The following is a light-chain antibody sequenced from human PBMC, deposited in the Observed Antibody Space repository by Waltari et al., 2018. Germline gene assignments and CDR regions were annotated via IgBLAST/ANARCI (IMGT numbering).Light chain of an antibody. CDR1: QSVLYSSNNKNY. CDR2: WAS. CDR3: QQYYSTPLT. V-gene: IGKV4-1*01. Sequence: DIVMTQSPDSLAVSLGDRATINRQSSQSVLYSSNNKNYLAWYQQKPGQPPKLLIYWASTRESGVPDRFSGSGSGTDFTLTISSLQAEDVAVYYCQQYYSTPLTFGGGTKVEIK. J-gene: IGKJ4*01.